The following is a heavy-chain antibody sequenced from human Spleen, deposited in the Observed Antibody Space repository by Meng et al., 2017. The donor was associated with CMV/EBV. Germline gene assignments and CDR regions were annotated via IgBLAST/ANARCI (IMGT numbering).Heavy chain of an antibody. V-gene: IGHV4-61*01. Sequence: SETLSLTCSVSGGSVNTVSFYWSWIRQPPGKGLEWLGYIHHSGYTNYAPSLKSRVTISLDTSKNQFSLTLSSVTAADTAEYYCARAGLYYDFWSGLASRGDMGEDYWGQGTLVTVSS. CDR2: IHHSGYT. D-gene: IGHD3-3*01. CDR3: ARAGLYYDFWSGLASRGDMGEDY. J-gene: IGHJ4*02. CDR1: GGSVNTVSFY.